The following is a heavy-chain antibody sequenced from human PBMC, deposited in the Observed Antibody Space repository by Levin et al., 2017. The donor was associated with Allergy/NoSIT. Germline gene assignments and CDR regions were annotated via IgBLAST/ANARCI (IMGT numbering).Heavy chain of an antibody. Sequence: GGSLRLSCAASGFTFSSYAMSWVRQAPGKGLEWVSAISGSGGKTYYTDSVKGRFTISRDNSKNTLYLQMDSLRAEDTAVYYCAKVSAGGTMIRGVMFDSWGQGTLVTVSS. D-gene: IGHD3-10*01. CDR3: AKVSAGGTMIRGVMFDS. J-gene: IGHJ4*02. V-gene: IGHV3-23*01. CDR1: GFTFSSYA. CDR2: ISGSGGKT.